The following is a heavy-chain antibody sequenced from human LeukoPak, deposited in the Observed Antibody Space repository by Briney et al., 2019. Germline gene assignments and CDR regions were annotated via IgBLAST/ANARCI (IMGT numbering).Heavy chain of an antibody. CDR2: ISYDGSNK. Sequence: GGSLRLSCAASGFTFSSYAMHWVRQAPGKGLEWVAVISYDGSNKYYADSVKGRFTISRDNSKNTLYLQMNSLRDEDTAVYYCARESSIAARPALDYWGQGTLVTVSS. V-gene: IGHV3-30-3*01. CDR3: ARESSIAARPALDY. J-gene: IGHJ4*02. CDR1: GFTFSSYA. D-gene: IGHD6-6*01.